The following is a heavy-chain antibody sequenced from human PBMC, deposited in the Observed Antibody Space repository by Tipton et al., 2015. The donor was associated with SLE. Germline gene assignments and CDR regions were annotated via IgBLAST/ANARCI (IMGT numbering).Heavy chain of an antibody. Sequence: QLVQSGAEVKKPGASVKVSCKASGYTFTGYYMHWVRQAPGQGLEWMGRINPNSGGTNYAQKFQGRVTMTRDTSISTAYMELSRLRSDDTAIYYCAKERGDTAMALNWFDPWGQGTLVTVSS. D-gene: IGHD5-18*01. V-gene: IGHV1-2*06. CDR1: GYTFTGYY. CDR3: AKERGDTAMALNWFDP. J-gene: IGHJ5*02. CDR2: INPNSGGT.